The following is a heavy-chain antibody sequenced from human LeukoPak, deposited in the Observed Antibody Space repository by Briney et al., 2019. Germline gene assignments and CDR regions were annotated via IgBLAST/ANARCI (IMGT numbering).Heavy chain of an antibody. CDR1: GYTFTSYG. V-gene: IGHV1-18*01. Sequence: GASVKVSCKASGYTFTSYGISWVRQAPGQGLEWMGWISAYNGNTNYAQKLQGRVTMTTDTSTSTAYMELRSLRSDDTAVYYYARVGIVVVPAAPVNYGMDVWGQGATVTVSS. J-gene: IGHJ6*02. CDR2: ISAYNGNT. CDR3: ARVGIVVVPAAPVNYGMDV. D-gene: IGHD2-2*01.